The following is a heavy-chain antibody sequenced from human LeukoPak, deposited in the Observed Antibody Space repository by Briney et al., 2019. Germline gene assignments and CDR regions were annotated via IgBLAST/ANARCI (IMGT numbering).Heavy chain of an antibody. CDR2: IHYSGTT. D-gene: IGHD2-8*01. Sequence: PSETLSLTCSASGDSISSHYMTWIRQPPGKGLEWIGYIHYSGTTKYNPPLKKRSTTSLDTSKNQFSLKLNSVTAADTDVYYCARGGWSLDYWGQGTLVTVSS. J-gene: IGHJ4*02. CDR1: GDSISSHY. CDR3: ARGGWSLDY. V-gene: IGHV4-59*11.